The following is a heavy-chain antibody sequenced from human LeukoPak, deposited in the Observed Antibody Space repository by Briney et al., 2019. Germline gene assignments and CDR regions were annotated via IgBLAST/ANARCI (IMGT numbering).Heavy chain of an antibody. CDR1: GFTSSSYA. J-gene: IGHJ4*02. D-gene: IGHD1-26*01. V-gene: IGHV3-23*01. Sequence: GGSLRLSCAASGFTSSSYAMSWVRQAPGKGLEWVSVISVTGGSTYYADSVRGRFTISRDKSKNTLYLQLDSLRAEDTATYYCAKVYSGTYWASGFDYWGQGILVTVSS. CDR3: AKVYSGTYWASGFDY. CDR2: ISVTGGST.